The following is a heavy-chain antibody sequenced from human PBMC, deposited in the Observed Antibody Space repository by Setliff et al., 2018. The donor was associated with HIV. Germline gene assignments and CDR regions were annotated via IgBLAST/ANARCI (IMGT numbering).Heavy chain of an antibody. CDR2: IRVGGTTT. CDR3: TRDPTPKELWFFSGYYSDY. D-gene: IGHD3-10*01. V-gene: IGHV3-48*04. Sequence: GGSLRLSCEVSGFTFDAYSMNWFRQAPGKGLEWISYIRVGGTTTSYADSVRGRFTISKDNAKKSLYLQMNSLSADDTAVYYCTRDPTPKELWFFSGYYSDYWGQGTLVTVSS. J-gene: IGHJ4*02. CDR1: GFTFDAYS.